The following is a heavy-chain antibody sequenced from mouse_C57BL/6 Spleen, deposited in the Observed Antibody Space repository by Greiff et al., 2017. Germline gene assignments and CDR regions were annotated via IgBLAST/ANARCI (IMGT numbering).Heavy chain of an antibody. J-gene: IGHJ2*01. CDR3: ARDDGYGYFDY. CDR2: IYPGGGYT. V-gene: IGHV1-63*01. CDR1: GYTFTNYW. D-gene: IGHD2-3*01. Sequence: QVHVKQSGAELVRPGTSVKMSCKASGYTFTNYWIGWAKQRPGHGLEWIGDIYPGGGYTNYNEKFKGKATLTADKSSSTAYMQFSSLTSEDSAIYCCARDDGYGYFDYWGQGTTLTVSS.